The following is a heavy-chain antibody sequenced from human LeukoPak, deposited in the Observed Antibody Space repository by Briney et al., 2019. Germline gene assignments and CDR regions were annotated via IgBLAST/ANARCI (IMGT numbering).Heavy chain of an antibody. CDR1: GYTFSTYW. Sequence: GGSLRLACAASGYTFSTYWMSWVRQAPGKGLEWVANIKQDGSDKYYVDSVKGRFTISRDNAKNSLFLQMNSLRAEDTAVYYCARVRCSSNSCFPDYWGQGTLVTVSS. CDR2: IKQDGSDK. J-gene: IGHJ4*02. CDR3: ARVRCSSNSCFPDY. V-gene: IGHV3-7*01. D-gene: IGHD2-2*01.